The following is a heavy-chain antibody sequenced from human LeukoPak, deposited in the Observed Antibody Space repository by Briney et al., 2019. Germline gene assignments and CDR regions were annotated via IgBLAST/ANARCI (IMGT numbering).Heavy chain of an antibody. CDR3: ARTTGLDWYFDY. CDR1: GFTFSNYW. J-gene: IGHJ4*02. D-gene: IGHD1-1*01. Sequence: GGSLSLSCAASGFTFSNYWMSWIRQAPGKGLEWVANIKQDGSIKYYVDSLKGRFTISRDNAKNSLYLQLDGLRAEDTAVYYCARTTGLDWYFDYWGQGTLVTVSS. V-gene: IGHV3-7*01. CDR2: IKQDGSIK.